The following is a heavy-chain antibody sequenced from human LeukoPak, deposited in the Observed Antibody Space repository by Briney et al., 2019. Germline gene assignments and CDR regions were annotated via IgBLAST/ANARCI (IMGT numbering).Heavy chain of an antibody. CDR1: GDSISNYY. D-gene: IGHD6-19*01. CDR3: ARAEKAVTGTLDS. CDR2: MYNRGST. Sequence: SETLSLTCTVSGDSISNYYWSWIRQSPGQELEWIGYMYNRGSTIYNPSLKSRVTISTDTSKNQFSLRLTSVTAADTAVYYCARAEKAVTGTLDSWGQGTLITVSS. V-gene: IGHV4-59*01. J-gene: IGHJ4*02.